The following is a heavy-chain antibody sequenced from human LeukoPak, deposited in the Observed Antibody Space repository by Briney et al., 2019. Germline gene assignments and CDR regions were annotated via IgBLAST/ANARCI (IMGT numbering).Heavy chain of an antibody. CDR3: ARGVEPLAANTLAY. D-gene: IGHD1-14*01. V-gene: IGHV3-53*01. Sequence: GSLRLSCAASGFTVITNNMTWVRQAPGKGLEWVSVLYSDGNTKYADSVQGRFTISRDNSKNTLYLEMNSLSPDDTAVYYCARGVEPLAANTLAYWGQGTLVTVSS. CDR2: LYSDGNT. J-gene: IGHJ4*02. CDR1: GFTVITNN.